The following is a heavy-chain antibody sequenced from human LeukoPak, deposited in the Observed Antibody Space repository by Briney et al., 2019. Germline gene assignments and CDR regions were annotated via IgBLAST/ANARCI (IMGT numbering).Heavy chain of an antibody. Sequence: SETLSLTCTVSGGSISSSSYYWGWIRQPPGKGLEWIGSIYYSGSTYYNPSLKSRVTISVDTSKNQFSLKLSSVTAADTAVYYCASVRGSHSSGWYRSTKYFDYWGQGTLVTVSS. V-gene: IGHV4-39*01. CDR3: ASVRGSHSSGWYRSTKYFDY. CDR1: GGSISSSSYY. J-gene: IGHJ4*02. D-gene: IGHD6-19*01. CDR2: IYYSGST.